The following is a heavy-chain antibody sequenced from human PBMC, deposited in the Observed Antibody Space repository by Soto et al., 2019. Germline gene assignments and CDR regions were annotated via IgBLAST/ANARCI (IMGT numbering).Heavy chain of an antibody. J-gene: IGHJ4*02. Sequence: QVQLVQSAAEVKKPGASVKVSCKASGYTFTNYGITWVRQAPGQGLEWMGWINTYNGNTNFVQKFQGRVTMTTDTATTTAYMELSSLRSDDTAVYYCARDLDFWGQGTLVTVSS. CDR2: INTYNGNT. CDR1: GYTFTNYG. V-gene: IGHV1-18*01. CDR3: ARDLDF.